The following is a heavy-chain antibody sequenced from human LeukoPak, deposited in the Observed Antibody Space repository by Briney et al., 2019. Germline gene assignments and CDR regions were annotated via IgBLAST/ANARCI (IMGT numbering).Heavy chain of an antibody. V-gene: IGHV3-21*01. D-gene: IGHD5-12*01. Sequence: GGSLRLSCAASGFTFSSYSMNWVRQAPGKGLEWVSSISSSSSYIYYADSVKGRFTISRDNAKNSLYLQMNSLRAEDTAVYYCATLVARIDPARFDPWGQGTLVTVSS. CDR1: GFTFSSYS. J-gene: IGHJ5*02. CDR3: ATLVARIDPARFDP. CDR2: ISSSSSYI.